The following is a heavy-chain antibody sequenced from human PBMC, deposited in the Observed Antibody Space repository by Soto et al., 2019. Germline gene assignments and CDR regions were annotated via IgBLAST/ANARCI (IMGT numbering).Heavy chain of an antibody. CDR2: IYYSGNT. CDR1: GGSMSGSY. V-gene: IGHV4-59*01. CDR3: GRGGWSIDY. J-gene: IGHJ4*02. Sequence: SETLSLTCTVSGGSMSGSYWSWIRQPPGKGLEWIGYIYYSGNTNYNSSLESRVTISVDTSKNQFSLRLTSVTAADTAAYFCGRGGWSIDYWGQGTSVTVSS. D-gene: IGHD6-19*01.